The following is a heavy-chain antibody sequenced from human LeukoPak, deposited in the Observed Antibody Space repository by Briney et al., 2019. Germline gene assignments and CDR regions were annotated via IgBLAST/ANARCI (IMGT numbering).Heavy chain of an antibody. CDR2: IYYTGTT. J-gene: IGHJ3*02. CDR1: SGSISSHY. CDR3: ARLLNNDNAGDPDTFDM. D-gene: IGHD2-21*02. Sequence: PSETLSLTCTVSSGSISSHYWSWIRQSPERGLEWIGFIYYTGTTRYNPSLRGRVTMSVDSSRNHFSLKLTSMTAADTALYYCARLLNNDNAGDPDTFDMWGQGTMGTVSS. V-gene: IGHV4-59*11.